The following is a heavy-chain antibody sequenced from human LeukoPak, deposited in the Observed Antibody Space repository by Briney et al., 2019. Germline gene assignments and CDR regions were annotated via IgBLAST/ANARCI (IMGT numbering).Heavy chain of an antibody. D-gene: IGHD6-6*01. CDR1: GYTFTGYY. V-gene: IGHV1-2*02. CDR2: INPNSGGT. Sequence: GASVKVSCKASGYTFTGYYMHWVRQAPGQGLEWMGWINPNSGGTNYAQKFQGRVTMARDTSISTAYMELSRLRSDDTAVYYCARVGGSSSSHQPAVDYWGQGTLVTVSS. CDR3: ARVGGSSSSHQPAVDY. J-gene: IGHJ4*02.